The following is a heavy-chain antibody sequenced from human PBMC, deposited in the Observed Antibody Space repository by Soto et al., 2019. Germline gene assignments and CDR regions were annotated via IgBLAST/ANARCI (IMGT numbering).Heavy chain of an antibody. D-gene: IGHD2-15*01. CDR1: GGSISSSSYY. CDR3: ARLERLVVAATFDY. CDR2: IYYSGST. J-gene: IGHJ4*02. V-gene: IGHV4-39*01. Sequence: QLQLQESGPGLVKPSETLSLTCTVSGGSISSSSYYWGWIRQPPGKGLEWIGSIYYSGSTYYNPSLKTRVPXXVXTXMNQFSLKLSSVTAADTAVYYCARLERLVVAATFDYWGQGTLVTVSS.